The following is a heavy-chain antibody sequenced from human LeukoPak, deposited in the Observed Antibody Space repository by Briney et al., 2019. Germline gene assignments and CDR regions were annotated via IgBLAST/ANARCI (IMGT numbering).Heavy chain of an antibody. Sequence: PGGSLRLSCAASGLTLSRYAVSWVRQSPGRGLEWVSGISGSDLRTYYPDSVKGRFTISRDDSKNTLYLHMNGLRAEDTALYYCAKAFGPRRYCSENRCDFALDAFHIWGQGTMVTVSS. CDR2: ISGSDLRT. D-gene: IGHD2-15*01. CDR3: AKAFGPRRYCSENRCDFALDAFHI. V-gene: IGHV3-23*01. CDR1: GLTLSRYA. J-gene: IGHJ3*02.